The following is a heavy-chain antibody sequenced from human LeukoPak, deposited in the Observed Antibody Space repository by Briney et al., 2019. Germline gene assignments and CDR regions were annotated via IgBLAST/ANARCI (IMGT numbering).Heavy chain of an antibody. CDR3: ARGDYYDSSGYYY. CDR1: GFTFSDYY. D-gene: IGHD3-22*01. Sequence: GESLRLSCAASGFTFSDYYMSWIRQAPGKGLEWVSYISSSGSTIYYADSVKGRFTITRDNAKNSLYLQMNSLRAEDTAVYYCARGDYYDSSGYYYWGQGTLVTVSS. J-gene: IGHJ4*02. CDR2: ISSSGSTI. V-gene: IGHV3-11*04.